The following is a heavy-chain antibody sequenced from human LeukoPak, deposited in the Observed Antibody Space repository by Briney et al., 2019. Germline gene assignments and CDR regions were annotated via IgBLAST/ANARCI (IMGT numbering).Heavy chain of an antibody. J-gene: IGHJ4*02. CDR1: GYSISSGYY. Sequence: SETLSLTCAVSGYSISSGYYWGWIRPPPGKGLEWIGSIYHSGSTYYNPSLKSRVNISGDTSKHQFSLKLSSVTAADTAVYYCARSVLRYFDWSMGGSYFDYWGQGTLVTVSS. V-gene: IGHV4-38-2*01. D-gene: IGHD3-9*01. CDR3: ARSVLRYFDWSMGGSYFDY. CDR2: IYHSGST.